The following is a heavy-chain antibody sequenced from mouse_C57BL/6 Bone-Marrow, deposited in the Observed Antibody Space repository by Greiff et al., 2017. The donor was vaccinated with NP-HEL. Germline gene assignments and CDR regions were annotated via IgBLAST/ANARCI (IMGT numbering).Heavy chain of an antibody. CDR2: IDPETGGT. V-gene: IGHV1-15*01. J-gene: IGHJ1*03. CDR1: GYTFTDYE. CDR3: THFYYYGSSYVWYFDV. D-gene: IGHD1-1*01. Sequence: QVQLQQSGAELVRPGASVTLSCKASGYTFTDYEMHWVKQTPVHGLEWIGAIDPETGGTAYNQKFKGKAILTADKSSSTAYMELRSLTSEVSAVYYCTHFYYYGSSYVWYFDVWGTGTTVTVSS.